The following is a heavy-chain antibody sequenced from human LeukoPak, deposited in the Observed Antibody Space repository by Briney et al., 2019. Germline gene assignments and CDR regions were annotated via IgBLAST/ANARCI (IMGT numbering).Heavy chain of an antibody. CDR1: GFTFSSYS. J-gene: IGHJ4*02. Sequence: PGGSLRLSCAASGFTFSSYSMSWVRQAPGKGLEWVSSISGSGGRIDYADSVKGRFTISRDNSKTTLSLQMNSLTAEDTAVYYCAKNPRPEGWIYFDSWGQGILVTVSS. D-gene: IGHD1-14*01. V-gene: IGHV3-23*01. CDR3: AKNPRPEGWIYFDS. CDR2: ISGSGGRI.